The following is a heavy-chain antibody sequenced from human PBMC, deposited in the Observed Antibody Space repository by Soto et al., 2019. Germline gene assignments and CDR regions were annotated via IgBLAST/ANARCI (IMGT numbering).Heavy chain of an antibody. D-gene: IGHD1-1*01. J-gene: IGHJ4*02. CDR3: ARGRYGDY. V-gene: IGHV1-18*01. CDR2: ISAHNGNT. Sequence: QVHLVQSGAEVQKPGASVKVSCKGSGYTFTSYGITWVRQAPGQGLEWMGWISAHNGNTDYAQKRQGRVTVTRDTSTSTAYMELRSLRSDDTAVYYCARGRYGDYWGQGALVTVSS. CDR1: GYTFTSYG.